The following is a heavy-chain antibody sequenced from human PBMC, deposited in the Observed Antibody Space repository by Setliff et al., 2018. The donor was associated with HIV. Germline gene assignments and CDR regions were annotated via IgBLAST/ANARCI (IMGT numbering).Heavy chain of an antibody. CDR2: IMNETDGGTV. V-gene: IGHV3-15*01. Sequence: GESLKISCAASGFTFNNAWMTWVRQAPGKGLEWVGRIMNETDGGTVDYAASVKGRFTMSRDDSRDTLFLQMNSLQTEDTAVYYCTKYASGNWHYGSWGQGTLVTVSS. J-gene: IGHJ5*02. D-gene: IGHD3-10*01. CDR1: GFTFNNAW. CDR3: TKYASGNWHYGS.